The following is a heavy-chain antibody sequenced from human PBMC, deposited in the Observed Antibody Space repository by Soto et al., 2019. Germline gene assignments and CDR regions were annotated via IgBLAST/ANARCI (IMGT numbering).Heavy chain of an antibody. CDR2: ISYDGSNK. D-gene: IGHD1-26*01. CDR1: GFTFSSYA. J-gene: IGHJ4*02. V-gene: IGHV3-30-3*01. CDR3: ARQVGATRYYFDY. Sequence: QVQLVESGGGVVQPGRSLRLSCAASGFTFSSYAMHWVRQAPGKGLEWVAVISYDGSNKYYADSVKGRFTISRDNSKNTLYRQMNSLRAEDTAVYYCARQVGATRYYFDYWGQGTLVTVSS.